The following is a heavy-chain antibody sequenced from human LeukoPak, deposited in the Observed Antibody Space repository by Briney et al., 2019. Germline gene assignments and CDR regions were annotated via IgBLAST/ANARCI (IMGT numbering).Heavy chain of an antibody. V-gene: IGHV1-2*02. Sequence: ASVKVSCKASGGTFSSYAISWVRQAPGQGLEWMGWINPNSGGTNYAQKFQGRVTMTRDTSISTAYMELSRLRSDDTAVYYCARDRGHASMDVWGKGTTVTVSS. CDR3: ARDRGHASMDV. J-gene: IGHJ6*03. CDR1: GGTFSSYA. D-gene: IGHD3-10*01. CDR2: INPNSGGT.